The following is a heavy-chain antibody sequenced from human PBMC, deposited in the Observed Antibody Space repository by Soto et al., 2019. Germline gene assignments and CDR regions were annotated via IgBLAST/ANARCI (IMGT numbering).Heavy chain of an antibody. V-gene: IGHV4-31*03. CDR3: ARDWLTGYGGPYGMDV. J-gene: IGHJ6*02. CDR1: GGSISSGGYY. CDR2: IYYSGST. Sequence: QVQLQESGPGLVKPSQTLSLTCTVSGGSISSGGYYWSWIRQHPGKGLEWIGYIYYSGSTYYNPSLESGVTISVDTSKNQFSLKLSSVTAADTAVYYCARDWLTGYGGPYGMDVWGQGTTVTVSS. D-gene: IGHD3-9*01.